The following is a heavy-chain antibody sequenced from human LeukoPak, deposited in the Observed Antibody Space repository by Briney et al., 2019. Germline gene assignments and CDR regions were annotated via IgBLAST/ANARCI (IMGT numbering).Heavy chain of an antibody. V-gene: IGHV5-51*01. D-gene: IGHD3-22*01. CDR2: INPGDSDT. Sequence: GESLKISCKGSGYSFINYWLGWVRQMPGKGLEWMGIINPGDSDTRYTPSFQGQVTISADKAISIAYLQWSSLKASDTAMYYCARHTDSSGYYLPFDYWSQGTLVTVSS. J-gene: IGHJ4*02. CDR3: ARHTDSSGYYLPFDY. CDR1: GYSFINYW.